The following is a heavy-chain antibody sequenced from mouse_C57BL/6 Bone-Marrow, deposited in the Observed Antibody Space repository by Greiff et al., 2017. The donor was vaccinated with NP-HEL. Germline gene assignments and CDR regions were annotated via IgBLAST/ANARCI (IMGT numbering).Heavy chain of an antibody. D-gene: IGHD1-1*01. CDR3: ARCLVAHFDY. CDR1: GYTFTSYW. J-gene: IGHJ2*01. CDR2: IDPSDSYT. Sequence: QVQLQQPGAELVMPGASVKLSCKASGYTFTSYWMHWVKQRPGQGLEWIGEIDPSDSYTNYNQKFKGKSTWTVDKSSSTAYMQRSSLTSEDSAVYYCARCLVAHFDYWGQGTTLTVSS. V-gene: IGHV1-69*01.